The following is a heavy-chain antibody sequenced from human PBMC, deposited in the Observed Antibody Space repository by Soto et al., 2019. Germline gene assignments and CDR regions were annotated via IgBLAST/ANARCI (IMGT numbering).Heavy chain of an antibody. D-gene: IGHD5-12*01. CDR1: GYTFINYY. V-gene: IGHV1-46*03. J-gene: IGHJ3*02. Sequence: EASVKVSCKASGYTFINYYMHWVRQAPGQGLEWMGIINPNGGGTTYAQKFQGRVTMTSDTSTTTVYMELSSLRSEDTAFYYCARHGYTGQARAASDIWGPGTMVTV. CDR2: INPNGGGT. CDR3: ARHGYTGQARAASDI.